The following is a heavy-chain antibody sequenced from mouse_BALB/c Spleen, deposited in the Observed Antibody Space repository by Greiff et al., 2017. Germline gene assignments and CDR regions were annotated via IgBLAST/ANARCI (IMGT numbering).Heavy chain of an antibody. V-gene: IGHV1S81*02. CDR1: GYTFTSYW. CDR3: ARRYYYGSSFAY. CDR2: INPSNGRT. Sequence: QVQLQQPGAELVKPGASVKLSCKAFGYTFTSYWMHWVKQRPGQGLEWIGEINPSNGRTNYNEKFKSKATLTVDKSSSTAYMQLSSLTSEDSAVYYCARRYYYGSSFAYWGQGTLVTVSA. D-gene: IGHD1-1*01. J-gene: IGHJ3*01.